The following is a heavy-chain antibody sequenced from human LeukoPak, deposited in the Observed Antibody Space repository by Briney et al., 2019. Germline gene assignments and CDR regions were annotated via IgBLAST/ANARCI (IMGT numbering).Heavy chain of an antibody. CDR1: GFTFRNYG. V-gene: IGHV3-23*01. D-gene: IGHD5-12*01. Sequence: PGGSLRLSCVASGFTFRNYGMSWVRQAPGKGLEWVSAISGSGGSTYYADSVKGRFTIFRDNSKNTLFLQMNSLRAEDTAVYYCAKTYYSGYALSYYYYMDVWGKGTTVTVSS. J-gene: IGHJ6*03. CDR3: AKTYYSGYALSYYYYMDV. CDR2: ISGSGGST.